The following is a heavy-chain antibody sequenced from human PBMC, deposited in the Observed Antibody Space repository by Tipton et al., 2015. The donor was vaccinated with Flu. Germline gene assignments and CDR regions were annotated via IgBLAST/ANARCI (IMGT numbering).Heavy chain of an antibody. D-gene: IGHD4-11*01. CDR2: IYTSGST. Sequence: TLSLTCTVSGGSISSGNNYWGWIRQPAGKGLEWIGRIYTSGSTSYNPSLQSRVTISVDTSKNQFSLELRSVTAADTAVYYCARGGTVRNGMDVWGQGTTVPVSS. V-gene: IGHV4-61*02. J-gene: IGHJ6*02. CDR1: GGSISSGNNY. CDR3: ARGGTVRNGMDV.